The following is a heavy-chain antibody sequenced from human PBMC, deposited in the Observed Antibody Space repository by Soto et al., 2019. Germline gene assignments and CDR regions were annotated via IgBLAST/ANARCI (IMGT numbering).Heavy chain of an antibody. CDR2: ISYDGSNK. Sequence: QVQLVESGGGVVQPGRSLRLSCAASGFTFSSYAMHWVRQAPGKGLEWVAVISYDGSNKYYADSVKGRFTISRDNSKNTLYLQINSLRAEDTAVYYCARDHRGGATYFRFDYWGQGTLVTVSS. CDR1: GFTFSSYA. J-gene: IGHJ4*02. V-gene: IGHV3-30-3*01. D-gene: IGHD1-26*01. CDR3: ARDHRGGATYFRFDY.